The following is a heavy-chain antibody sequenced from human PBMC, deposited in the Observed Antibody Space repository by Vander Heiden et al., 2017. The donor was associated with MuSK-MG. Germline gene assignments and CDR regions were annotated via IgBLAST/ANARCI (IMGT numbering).Heavy chain of an antibody. J-gene: IGHJ6*03. CDR2: ISHSGNT. V-gene: IGHV4-31*11. CDR1: GGSIRSGGYY. CDR3: ARDSNYYYMDV. Sequence: QVQLQESGPGLVKPSQTLSLTCAVSGGSIRSGGYYWSWIRQHPGKGLEWIGYISHSGNTYYNAALKSRSSISVDTSKNKFSLKVTSVTAADTAVYYCARDSNYYYMDVWGKGTTVTVSS.